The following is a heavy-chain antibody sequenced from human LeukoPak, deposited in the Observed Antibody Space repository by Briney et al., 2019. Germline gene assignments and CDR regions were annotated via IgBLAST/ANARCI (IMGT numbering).Heavy chain of an antibody. CDR1: GASISDYY. D-gene: IGHD5/OR15-5a*01. CDR3: AGEGVYWHRFDH. V-gene: IGHV4-59*01. Sequence: SETLSLTCTVSGASISDYYWTWIRQPPGKGLEWIGNIFHSGSTNYSPSLKSRVTISVEASKNQFSLRLSSVTAADTAVYYCAGEGVYWHRFDHWGRGTLVTVSS. J-gene: IGHJ4*02. CDR2: IFHSGST.